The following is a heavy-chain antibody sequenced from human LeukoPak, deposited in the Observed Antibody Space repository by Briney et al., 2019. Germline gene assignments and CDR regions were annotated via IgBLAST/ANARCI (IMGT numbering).Heavy chain of an antibody. Sequence: GGSLRLSCAASGFSFTTYWMGWVRQAPGKGLEWVANIKQDGTEKYYVDSVKGRFTISRDNAKTSLYLQMNSLRAEDTAVYFCARVGESYDLLSGYQNSYFDLWGRGTPVTVSS. V-gene: IGHV3-7*01. CDR1: GFSFTTYW. CDR2: IKQDGTEK. CDR3: ARVGESYDLLSGYQNSYFDL. D-gene: IGHD3-3*01. J-gene: IGHJ2*01.